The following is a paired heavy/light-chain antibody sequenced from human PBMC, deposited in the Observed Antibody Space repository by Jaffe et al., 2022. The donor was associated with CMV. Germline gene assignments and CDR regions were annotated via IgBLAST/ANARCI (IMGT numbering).Light chain of an antibody. CDR2: SNN. CDR1: SSNIGGNT. Sequence: QSVLTQPPSASGTPGQRVTVSCSGSSSNIGGNTVNWYQQLPGTAPKVLIYSNNQRPSGVPDRFSGSKSGTSASLAISGLQSDDEADYYCAAWDDSLNGVVFGGGTKLTVL. CDR3: AAWDDSLNGVV. J-gene: IGLJ2*01. V-gene: IGLV1-44*01.
Heavy chain of an antibody. CDR1: GYSFTSDW. V-gene: IGHV5-10-1*03. J-gene: IGHJ4*02. D-gene: IGHD1-26*01. Sequence: EVQLVQSGAEVKKPGESLRISCKGSGYSFTSDWISWVRQMPGKGLEWMGRIDPSDSYTKYSPSFQGHVTMSADKSISTVYLQWSSLKASDTAMYYCARHEGVGETFPFDYWGQGTLVTVSS. CDR2: IDPSDSYT. CDR3: ARHEGVGETFPFDY.